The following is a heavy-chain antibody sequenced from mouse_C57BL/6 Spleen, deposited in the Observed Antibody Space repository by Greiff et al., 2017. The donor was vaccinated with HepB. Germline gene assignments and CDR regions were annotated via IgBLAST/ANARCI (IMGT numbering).Heavy chain of an antibody. CDR2: IDPETGGT. CDR3: TGGNWFAY. V-gene: IGHV1-15*01. CDR1: GYTFTDYE. Sequence: VQLQQSGAELVRPGASVTLSCKASGYTFTDYEMHWVKQTPVHGLEWIGAIDPETGGTAYDQKFKGKAILTADKSSSTAYMELRCLPSEHSAVYYCTGGNWFAYWGQGTLVTVSA. J-gene: IGHJ3*01. D-gene: IGHD2-1*01.